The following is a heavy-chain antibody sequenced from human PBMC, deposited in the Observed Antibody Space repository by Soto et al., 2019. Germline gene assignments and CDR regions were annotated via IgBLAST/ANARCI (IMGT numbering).Heavy chain of an antibody. CDR1: GGSFSGYY. J-gene: IGHJ4*02. D-gene: IGHD4-17*01. CDR3: ASYGGNHPFDY. V-gene: IGHV4-34*01. Sequence: QVQLQQWGAGLLKPSETLSLTCAVYGGSFSGYYWSWIRQPPGKGLEWIGEINHSGSTNYNPSLKSRVTISVDTSKNQSSLKLSSVTAADTAVYYCASYGGNHPFDYWGQGTLVTVSS. CDR2: INHSGST.